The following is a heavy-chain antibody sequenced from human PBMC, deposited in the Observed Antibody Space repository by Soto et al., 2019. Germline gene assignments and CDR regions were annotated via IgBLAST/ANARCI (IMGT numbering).Heavy chain of an antibody. CDR2: VSGSGGTT. D-gene: IGHD3-22*01. V-gene: IGHV3-23*01. CDR3: AKDLAYFYDSSGYPDWYFEL. Sequence: EVQLLESGGDLVQPGRSQRLSCAASGFTFSSYAMSWVRQAPGKGLEWVSAVSGSGGTTYYADSVKGRFTISRDNSKNTLYLQMNSLRAEDTAVYYCAKDLAYFYDSSGYPDWYFELWGRGTLVTVSS. J-gene: IGHJ2*01. CDR1: GFTFSSYA.